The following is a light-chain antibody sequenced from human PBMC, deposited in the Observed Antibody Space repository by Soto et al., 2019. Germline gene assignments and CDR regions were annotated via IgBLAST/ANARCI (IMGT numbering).Light chain of an antibody. V-gene: IGLV2-14*03. CDR1: SNDIGPYDY. CDR2: DVT. J-gene: IGLJ2*01. Sequence: ALTQPASVSGSPGQSITISCSGTSNDIGPYDYVSWYQQHPGKAPKLIIYDVTIRPSGVSNRFSGSKSGITASLTISGLQAEDEADYYCSSYTRRSTLVFGGGTKVTVL. CDR3: SSYTRRSTLV.